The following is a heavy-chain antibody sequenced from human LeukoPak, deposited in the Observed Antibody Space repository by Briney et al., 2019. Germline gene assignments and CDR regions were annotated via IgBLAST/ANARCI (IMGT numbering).Heavy chain of an antibody. CDR1: GFTISSYA. V-gene: IGHV3-23*01. CDR3: AKMRGYNYGSPLDY. Sequence: GGSLRLSCAASGFTISSYAMSWVRQAPGKGLEWVSSISGSGGSTDYADSVKGRFTISRDNSKNTLYLQMNSLRAEDTAVYYCAKMRGYNYGSPLDYWGQGTLVTVSS. J-gene: IGHJ4*02. D-gene: IGHD5-18*01. CDR2: ISGSGGST.